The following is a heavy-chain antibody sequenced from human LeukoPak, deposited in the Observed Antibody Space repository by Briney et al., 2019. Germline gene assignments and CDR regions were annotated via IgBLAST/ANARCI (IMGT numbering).Heavy chain of an antibody. J-gene: IGHJ6*03. CDR2: IYYGGST. V-gene: IGHV4-59*01. Sequence: SETLSLTCTVSGGSISSYYWSWIRQPPGKGLEWIGYIYYGGSTNYNPSLKSQVTISVDTSKNQFSLKLSSVTAADTAVYYCARSPPTYYYDSSGYYYYYMDVWGKGTTVTVSS. D-gene: IGHD3-22*01. CDR1: GGSISSYY. CDR3: ARSPPTYYYDSSGYYYYYMDV.